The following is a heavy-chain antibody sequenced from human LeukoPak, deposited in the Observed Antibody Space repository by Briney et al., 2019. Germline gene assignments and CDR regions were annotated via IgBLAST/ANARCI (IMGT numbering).Heavy chain of an antibody. CDR2: IDRDGRST. D-gene: IGHD1-26*01. V-gene: IGHV3-74*01. CDR1: GFTFGSYW. Sequence: PGGSLRLSCAASGFTFGSYWMHWVRQAPGKGLVWVSHIDRDGRSTNYAGSVKGRFTISRDNARNTLFLQINSLRVEDTAVYYCARDRGSTNWFDPWGQGTLVTVSS. CDR3: ARDRGSTNWFDP. J-gene: IGHJ5*02.